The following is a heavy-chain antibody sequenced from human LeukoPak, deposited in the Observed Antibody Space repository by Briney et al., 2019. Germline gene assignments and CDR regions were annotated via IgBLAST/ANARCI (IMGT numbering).Heavy chain of an antibody. CDR2: ISSSSSYI. CDR3: ARDLGYSSGPNY. J-gene: IGHJ4*02. CDR1: GFTFSSYS. V-gene: IGHV3-21*01. D-gene: IGHD6-19*01. Sequence: GGSLRLSCAASGFTFSSYSMNWVRQAPGKGLEWVSSISSSSSYIYYADSVKGRFTISRDNAKNSLYLQMNSLRADDTAVYYCARDLGYSSGPNYWGQGTRVTVSS.